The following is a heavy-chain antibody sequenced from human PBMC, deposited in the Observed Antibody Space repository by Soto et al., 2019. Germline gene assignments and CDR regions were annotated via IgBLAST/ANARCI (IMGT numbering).Heavy chain of an antibody. J-gene: IGHJ5*02. V-gene: IGHV1-8*01. CDR2: MNANVDAT. CDR1: GFTFSTND. D-gene: IGHD3-10*01. Sequence: ASVKVSCKASGFTFSTNDINWVRQAPGQGLQWMGWMNANVDATDSPQEFKGRVTMTWNASISTAYMELSNLKSDDTAVYYCAREVVDGSSLWLDPWGQGTLVTVSS. CDR3: AREVVDGSSLWLDP.